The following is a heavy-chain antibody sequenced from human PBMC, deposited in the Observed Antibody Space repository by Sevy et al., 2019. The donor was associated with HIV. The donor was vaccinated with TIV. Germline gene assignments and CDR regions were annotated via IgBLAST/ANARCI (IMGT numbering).Heavy chain of an antibody. V-gene: IGHV3-30*02. Sequence: GGSLRLSCAASGFTFRSYGMHWVRQAQGKGLEWVTFIRYDGSTKYYADSVKGRFTISRDNSKNTVFLQMNSLRSEDTAVYYCAKGLGMVQGALLSDDVWGQGTMVTVSS. CDR3: AKGLGMVQGALLSDDV. J-gene: IGHJ3*01. CDR2: IRYDGSTK. CDR1: GFTFRSYG. D-gene: IGHD3-10*01.